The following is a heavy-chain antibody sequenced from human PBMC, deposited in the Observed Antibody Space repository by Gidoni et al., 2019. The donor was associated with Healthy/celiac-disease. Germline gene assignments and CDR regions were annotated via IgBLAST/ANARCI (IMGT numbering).Heavy chain of an antibody. Sequence: EVQLLESGGGLVQPGGSLILSCAASGFPFSSSAMSWVRQAPGKGLEWVSAISGSGGSTYYADSVKGRFTISRDNSKNTLYLQMNSLRAEDTAVYYCAKATGITGTNYYYYGMDVWGQGTTVTVSS. D-gene: IGHD1-20*01. CDR2: ISGSGGST. CDR1: GFPFSSSA. V-gene: IGHV3-23*01. CDR3: AKATGITGTNYYYYGMDV. J-gene: IGHJ6*02.